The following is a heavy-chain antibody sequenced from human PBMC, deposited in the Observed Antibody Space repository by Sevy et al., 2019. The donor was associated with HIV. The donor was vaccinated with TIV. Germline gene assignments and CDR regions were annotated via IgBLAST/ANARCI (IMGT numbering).Heavy chain of an antibody. V-gene: IGHV1-24*01. CDR1: GYTLTELS. J-gene: IGHJ5*02. CDR2: FDPEDGET. D-gene: IGHD2-2*01. CDR3: ATAPQGCSSTSCYFRWFDP. Sequence: ASVKVSCKVSGYTLTELSMHWVRQAPGKGLEWMGGFDPEDGETIYAQKFQGRATMTEDTSTDTAYMELSSLRSEDTAVYYCATAPQGCSSTSCYFRWFDPWGQGTLVTVSS.